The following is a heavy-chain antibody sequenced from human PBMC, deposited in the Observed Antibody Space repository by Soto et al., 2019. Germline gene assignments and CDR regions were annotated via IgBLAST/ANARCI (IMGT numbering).Heavy chain of an antibody. CDR3: ASDRRQRGGTIFGVVISNPHNYYGMDV. CDR1: GGTFSSYA. V-gene: IGHV1-69*01. J-gene: IGHJ6*02. CDR2: IIPIFGTA. D-gene: IGHD3-3*01. Sequence: QVQLVQSGAEVKKPGSSVKVSCKASGGTFSSYAISWVRQAPGQGLEWMGGIIPIFGTANYAQKFQGRVTITAYETTSTAYMELSSLRSDDTAVYYCASDRRQRGGTIFGVVISNPHNYYGMDVWGQWTTVTVSS.